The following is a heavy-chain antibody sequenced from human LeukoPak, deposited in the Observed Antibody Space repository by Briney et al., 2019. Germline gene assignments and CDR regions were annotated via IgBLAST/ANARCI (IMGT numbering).Heavy chain of an antibody. CDR1: GFSFRSHG. J-gene: IGHJ1*01. Sequence: PGGSLRLSYAASGFSFRSHGMNWVRQAPGMGLEWVSGISPRGDITYYKDSVRGRFTISRDNFKNTVSLQLNSLRAEDTAMYYCAKDDDWGRFNHWGQGTLVTVSS. CDR3: AKDDDWGRFNH. D-gene: IGHD3-16*01. CDR2: ISPRGDIT. V-gene: IGHV3-23*01.